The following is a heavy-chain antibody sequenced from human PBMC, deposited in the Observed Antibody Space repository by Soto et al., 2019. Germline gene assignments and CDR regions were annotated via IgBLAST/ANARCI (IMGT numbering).Heavy chain of an antibody. CDR2: IIPIFGTA. Sequence: QVQLVQSGAEVKKPGSSVKVSCKASGGTFSSYAISWVRQAPGQGLEWMGGIIPIFGTANYAQKFQGRVTIHADESTSTAYMELRSLRSEDTAEYYCASAIGGYSSSWGRDTNHGMDVWGQGTTVTVSS. CDR1: GGTFSSYA. V-gene: IGHV1-69*01. J-gene: IGHJ6*02. D-gene: IGHD6-13*01. CDR3: ASAIGGYSSSWGRDTNHGMDV.